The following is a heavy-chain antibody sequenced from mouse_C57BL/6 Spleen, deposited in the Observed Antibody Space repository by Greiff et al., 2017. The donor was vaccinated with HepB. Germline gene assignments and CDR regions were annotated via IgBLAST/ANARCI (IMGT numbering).Heavy chain of an antibody. Sequence: VQLQQSGAELVKPGASVKISCKASGYAFSSYWMNWVKQRPGKGLEWIGQIYPGDGDTNYNGKFKGKATLTADKSSSTAYMQLSSLTSEDSAVYFCARDMTAQAYYFDYWGQGTTLTVSS. CDR2: IYPGDGDT. J-gene: IGHJ2*01. CDR1: GYAFSSYW. V-gene: IGHV1-80*01. CDR3: ARDMTAQAYYFDY. D-gene: IGHD3-2*02.